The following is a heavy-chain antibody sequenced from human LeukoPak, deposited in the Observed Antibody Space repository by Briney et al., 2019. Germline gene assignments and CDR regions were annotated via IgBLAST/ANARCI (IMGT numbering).Heavy chain of an antibody. J-gene: IGHJ4*02. CDR3: AKGDYGDYVGPTYFDY. CDR2: ISWNSGSI. CDR1: GFTFDDYA. Sequence: GRSLRLSCAASGFTFDDYAMHWVRQAPGKGLEWVSGISWNSGSIGYADSVKGRFTISRDNAKNSLYLQMNSLRAEDTALYYCAKGDYGDYVGPTYFDYWGQGTLVTVSS. D-gene: IGHD4-17*01. V-gene: IGHV3-9*01.